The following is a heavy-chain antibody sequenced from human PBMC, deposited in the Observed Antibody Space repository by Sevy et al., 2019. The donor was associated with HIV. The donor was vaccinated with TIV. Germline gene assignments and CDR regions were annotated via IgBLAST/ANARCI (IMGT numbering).Heavy chain of an antibody. J-gene: IGHJ4*02. CDR2: ISHTGDNI. CDR1: GITFGSYA. V-gene: IGHV3-23*01. CDR3: AGRKVGDFWSGSLRGPWAGGPLFDY. D-gene: IGHD3-3*01. Sequence: GGSLRLSCAASGITFGSYAVTWVRQAPGKGLEWVSSISHTGDNIYYADSVRGRFTISRDNSKSTLYLHMSSLRAEDTAVYYCAGRKVGDFWSGSLRGPWAGGPLFDYWGQGSLVTVSS.